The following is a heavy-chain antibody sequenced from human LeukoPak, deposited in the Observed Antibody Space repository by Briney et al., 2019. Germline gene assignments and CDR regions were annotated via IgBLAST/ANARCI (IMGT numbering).Heavy chain of an antibody. Sequence: GGSLRLSCAASGFTFSSYGMHWVRQAPGKGLEGVAVISYDGSNKYYADSVKGRFTISRDNSKATLYLQMNSLRAEDTAVYYCAKDSLNYYDSMSDYYYGMDVWGQGTTVTVSS. V-gene: IGHV3-30*18. CDR2: ISYDGSNK. J-gene: IGHJ6*02. CDR3: AKDSLNYYDSMSDYYYGMDV. D-gene: IGHD3-22*01. CDR1: GFTFSSYG.